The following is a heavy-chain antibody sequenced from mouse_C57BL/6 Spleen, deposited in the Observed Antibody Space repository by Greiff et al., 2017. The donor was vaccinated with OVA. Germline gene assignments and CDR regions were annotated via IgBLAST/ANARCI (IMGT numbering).Heavy chain of an antibody. CDR2: ISSGSSTI. Sequence: EVKLVESGGGLVKPGGSLKLSCAASGFTFSDYGMHWVRQAPEKGLEWVAYISSGSSTIYYADTVKGRFTISRDNAKNTLFLQMTSLRSEDTAMYYCARDDYYGSSFDYWGQGTTLTVSS. V-gene: IGHV5-17*01. CDR3: ARDDYYGSSFDY. J-gene: IGHJ2*01. D-gene: IGHD1-1*01. CDR1: GFTFSDYG.